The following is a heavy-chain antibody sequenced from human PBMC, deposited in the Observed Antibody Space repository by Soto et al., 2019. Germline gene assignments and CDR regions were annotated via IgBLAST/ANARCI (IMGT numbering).Heavy chain of an antibody. Sequence: SETLSLTCSVSGDSISTVDYFWAWIRQPPGQTLEYIGYIYKSATTYYNPSFESRVAISLDTSKSQFSLTVTSVAAGDTAVYFCARGRYCLTGSCFPNWFDSWGRGTLVTVSS. D-gene: IGHD2-15*01. V-gene: IGHV4-30-4*01. CDR1: GDSISTVDYF. CDR3: ARGRYCLTGSCFPNWFDS. J-gene: IGHJ5*01. CDR2: IYKSATT.